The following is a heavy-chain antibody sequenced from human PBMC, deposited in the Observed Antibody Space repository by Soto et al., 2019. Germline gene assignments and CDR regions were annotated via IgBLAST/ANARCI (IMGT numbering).Heavy chain of an antibody. V-gene: IGHV4-38-2*01. D-gene: IGHD6-13*01. CDR3: ARRHSSSWYGLDY. Sequence: PSETLSLTCAVSGYSISSGYYWGWIRQPPGKGLEWIGSIYHSGSTYYNPSLKSRVSISVDTSKNQFSLRLSSVTAADTAMYYCARRHSSSWYGLDYWGQGTLVTNSS. CDR1: GYSISSGYY. J-gene: IGHJ4*01. CDR2: IYHSGST.